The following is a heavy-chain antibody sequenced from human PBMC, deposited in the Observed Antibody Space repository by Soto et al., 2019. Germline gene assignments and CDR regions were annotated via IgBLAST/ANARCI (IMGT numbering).Heavy chain of an antibody. D-gene: IGHD3-22*01. CDR2: ISGSGGRT. CDR3: AKATRDYYDSSGYYYPSFDY. Sequence: EVQLLESGGNLVQPGGSLRLSCAASGFTFTSYAMSWVRQAPGKGLEWVSLISGSGGRTYYADSVKGRFTISRDNSKNTLSLQINSLRAEDTAVYYCAKATRDYYDSSGYYYPSFDYWGQGTLVTVSS. V-gene: IGHV3-23*01. CDR1: GFTFTSYA. J-gene: IGHJ4*02.